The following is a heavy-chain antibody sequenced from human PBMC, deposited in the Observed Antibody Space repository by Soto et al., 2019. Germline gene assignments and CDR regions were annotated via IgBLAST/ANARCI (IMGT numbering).Heavy chain of an antibody. CDR1: GFTFSSYA. Sequence: GGSLRLSCAAPGFTFSSYAMSWVRQAPGKGLEWVSAISGSGGSTYYADSVKGRFTISRDNSKNTLYLQMNSLRAEGTAVYYCAKGPLDYGDPYNWFDPWGQGTLVTVSS. CDR2: ISGSGGST. V-gene: IGHV3-23*01. D-gene: IGHD4-17*01. CDR3: AKGPLDYGDPYNWFDP. J-gene: IGHJ5*02.